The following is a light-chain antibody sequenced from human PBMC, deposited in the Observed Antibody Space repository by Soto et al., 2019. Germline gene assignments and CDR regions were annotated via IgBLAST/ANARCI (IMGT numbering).Light chain of an antibody. J-gene: IGLJ1*01. V-gene: IGLV1-51*01. CDR2: DDN. Sequence: QAVVTQPPSVSAAPGQKVTISCAGSGSNVGNHYVSWYQQLPGTAPKLLIYDDNKRPSGIPDRFSGSKSATSATLGIIGLQTGDEADYYCGAWDDGLSAYVFGPGTKLTVL. CDR1: GSNVGNHY. CDR3: GAWDDGLSAYV.